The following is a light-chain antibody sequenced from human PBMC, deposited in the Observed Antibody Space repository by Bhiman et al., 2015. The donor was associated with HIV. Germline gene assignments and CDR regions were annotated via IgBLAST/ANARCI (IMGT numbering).Light chain of an antibody. J-gene: IGLJ1*01. CDR3: SSLTSSITYV. V-gene: IGLV2-14*01. Sequence: QSALTQPASVSGSPGQSITISCTGTSSDVGGYNYVSWYQQHPGKAPKLMIFDVSNRPSGVSNRFSGSKSGNTASLTISGLQAEDEADYYCSSLTSSITYVFGTGTNVTVL. CDR2: DVS. CDR1: SSDVGGYNY.